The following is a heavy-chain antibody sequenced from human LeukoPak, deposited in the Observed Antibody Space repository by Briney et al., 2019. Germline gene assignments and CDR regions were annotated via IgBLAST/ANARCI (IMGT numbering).Heavy chain of an antibody. CDR2: VYPGDSGT. D-gene: IGHD2-15*01. Sequence: GGCLKISCKGSGYSFTSYWGGWVRRMPGNGLVGMGIVYPGDSGTRYSPSFQGRVTISAGKSLSTAYLQWSSLKASDTAMYYCARHETSGGSPQRFDPWCQGPLVPVTA. V-gene: IGHV5-51*01. CDR3: ARHETSGGSPQRFDP. CDR1: GYSFTSYW. J-gene: IGHJ5*02.